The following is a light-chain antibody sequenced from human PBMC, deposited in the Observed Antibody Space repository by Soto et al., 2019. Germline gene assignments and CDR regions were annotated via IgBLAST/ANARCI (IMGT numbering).Light chain of an antibody. CDR1: QAVSSIY. J-gene: IGKJ3*01. CDR2: GAS. Sequence: DIGWTQSPGTLSLSPGERATLSCRASQAVSSIYLAWYQQKPGQAPRLLIYGASYRATGIPDRFSGSGSGTDFTLTINRLEPEDFAVYYCQQYGISRFTFGPGTKVALK. CDR3: QQYGISRFT. V-gene: IGKV3-20*01.